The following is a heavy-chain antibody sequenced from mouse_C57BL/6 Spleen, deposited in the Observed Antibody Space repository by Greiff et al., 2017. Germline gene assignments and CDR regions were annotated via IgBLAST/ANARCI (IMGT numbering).Heavy chain of an antibody. Sequence: ESGPGLVKPSQSLSLTCSVTGYSITSGYYWNWIRQFPGNKLEWMGYISYDGSNNYNPSLKNRISITRDTSKNQFFLKLNAVTTEDTASYYCTRDYCGSSPDWYVDVWGTGTTVTVSS. J-gene: IGHJ1*03. D-gene: IGHD1-1*01. CDR2: ISYDGSN. CDR1: GYSITSGYY. CDR3: TRDYCGSSPDWYVDV. V-gene: IGHV3-6*01.